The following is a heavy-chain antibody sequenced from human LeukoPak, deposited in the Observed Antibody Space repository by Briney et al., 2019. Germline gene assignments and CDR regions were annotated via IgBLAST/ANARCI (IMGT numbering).Heavy chain of an antibody. D-gene: IGHD6-19*01. CDR2: IYYIWST. CDR1: GGSINSYY. J-gene: IGHJ5*02. CDR3: ARRGYSSGSNWFDP. Sequence: SETLSLTCTVSGGSINSYYWSWIRQPPGKGLEWIGYIYYIWSTNYNPSLRGRATISVDTSNNQLYLKLSSVTAADTAVYYCARRGYSSGSNWFDPWGKGTLVTVSS. V-gene: IGHV4-59*08.